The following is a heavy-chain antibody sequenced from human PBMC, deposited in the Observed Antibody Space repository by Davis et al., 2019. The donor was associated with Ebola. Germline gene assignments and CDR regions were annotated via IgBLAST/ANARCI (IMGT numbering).Heavy chain of an antibody. V-gene: IGHV3-9*01. CDR2: ISWNSGSI. D-gene: IGHD4-17*01. Sequence: PGGSLRLSCAASGFTFDDYAMHWVRQAPGKGLEWVSGISWNSGSIGYADSVKGRFTISRDNAKNSLYLQMNSLRAEDTALYYCTSAYGDWDYWGQGTLVTVSS. CDR1: GFTFDDYA. J-gene: IGHJ4*02. CDR3: TSAYGDWDY.